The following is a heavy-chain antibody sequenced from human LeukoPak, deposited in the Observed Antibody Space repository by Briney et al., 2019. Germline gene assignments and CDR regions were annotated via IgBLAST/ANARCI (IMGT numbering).Heavy chain of an antibody. CDR1: RGATKTYY. Sequence: SETLSLTCTLSRGATKTYYWSWSPQSPGKGLEWIGSMSYSGTSNYIPSLKSRVSMTIDISKNQFSLKLTSVTAADTALYFCAAGYRPYYYYFLPVWGTGTTVTVSS. CDR3: AAGYRPYYYYFLPV. J-gene: IGHJ6*03. D-gene: IGHD6-25*01. V-gene: IGHV4-59*08. CDR2: MSYSGTS.